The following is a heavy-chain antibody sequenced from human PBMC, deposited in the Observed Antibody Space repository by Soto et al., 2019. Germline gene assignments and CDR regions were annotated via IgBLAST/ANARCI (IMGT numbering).Heavy chain of an antibody. J-gene: IGHJ3*02. D-gene: IGHD3-9*01. V-gene: IGHV4-59*01. CDR2: IYYSGST. CDR1: GGSISSYY. CDR3: ARDENLRYFDWFGAFDI. Sequence: PSETLSLTCTVSGGSISSYYWSWIRQPPGKGLEWIGYIYYSGSTNYNPSLKSRATISVDTSKNQFSLKLSSVTAADTAVYYCARDENLRYFDWFGAFDIWGQGTMVTVSS.